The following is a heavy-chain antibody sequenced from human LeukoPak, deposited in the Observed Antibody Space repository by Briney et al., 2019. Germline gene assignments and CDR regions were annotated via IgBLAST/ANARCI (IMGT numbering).Heavy chain of an antibody. CDR2: ISSSSSTI. Sequence: GGSLRLSCAASGFTFSSYSMNWVRQAPGKGLEWVSYISSSSSTIYYADSVKGRFTISRDNARNSQFLQMNSLRVGDTAVYYCASGGGWVFFNWGQGTLVTVSS. CDR3: ASGGGWVFFN. V-gene: IGHV3-48*04. D-gene: IGHD6-19*01. CDR1: GFTFSSYS. J-gene: IGHJ4*02.